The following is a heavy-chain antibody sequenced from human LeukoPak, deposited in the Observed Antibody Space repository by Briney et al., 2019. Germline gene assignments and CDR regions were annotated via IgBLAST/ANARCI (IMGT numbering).Heavy chain of an antibody. J-gene: IGHJ4*02. CDR1: GGSISSYY. CDR3: ARDPHYYDSSGYYL. CDR2: IYTNGST. V-gene: IGHV4-4*07. D-gene: IGHD3-22*01. Sequence: PSETLSLTCTVSGGSISSYYWSWIRQPAGKGLEWVGRIYTNGSTNYNPSRKSPVTMSVVTSKNQFSLKLSSVTAADTAVYYCARDPHYYDSSGYYLWGQGTLVTVSS.